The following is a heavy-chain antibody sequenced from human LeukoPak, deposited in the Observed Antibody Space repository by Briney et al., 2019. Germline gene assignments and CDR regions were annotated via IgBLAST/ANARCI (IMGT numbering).Heavy chain of an antibody. CDR3: ARDYYDSGSYPFDY. V-gene: IGHV4-4*07. CDR2: IYPSGST. D-gene: IGHD3-10*01. CDR1: GGSISNYY. J-gene: IGHJ4*02. Sequence: SQTLSLTCSVSGGSISNYYWSWIRQPAGNGLEWIGRIYPSGSTNYNPSLKSRVTMSIDTSKNQFSLKLSSVTAADTAVYYCARDYYDSGSYPFDYWGQGTLVTVSS.